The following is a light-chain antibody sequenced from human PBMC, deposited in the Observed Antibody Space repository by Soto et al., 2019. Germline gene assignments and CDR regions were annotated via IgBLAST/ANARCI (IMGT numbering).Light chain of an antibody. CDR1: SSDVGGYNY. J-gene: IGLJ1*01. Sequence: QSVLTQPASVSGSPGQAITISCTGTSSDVGGYNYVSWYQQHPGKAPKLMIYDVSNRPSGVSNRFSGSKSGNTASLTIYGLQAEDEADYYCSSYTGSSTSGYVFGTGTKVTVL. CDR2: DVS. CDR3: SSYTGSSTSGYV. V-gene: IGLV2-14*01.